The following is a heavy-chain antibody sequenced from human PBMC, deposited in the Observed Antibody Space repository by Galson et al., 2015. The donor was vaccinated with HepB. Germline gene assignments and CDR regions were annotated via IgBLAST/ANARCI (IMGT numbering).Heavy chain of an antibody. CDR1: GFRLTDYA. J-gene: IGHJ4*02. D-gene: IGHD5-12*01. V-gene: IGHV3-48*01. CDR2: ISSDSRTI. Sequence: SLRLSCAASGFRLTDYAKNWVRRAPGKGLEWAAYISSDSRTIHYADSVKGRFTISRDNAKNSVYLQMTNLRGEDTAVYYCVRDRGSGFGGNDVPSFDYWGRGSLVTVS. CDR3: VRDRGSGFGGNDVPSFDY.